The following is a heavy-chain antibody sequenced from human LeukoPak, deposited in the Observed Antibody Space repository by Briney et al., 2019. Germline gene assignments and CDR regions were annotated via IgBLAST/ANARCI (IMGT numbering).Heavy chain of an antibody. CDR2: ISWNGDNI. Sequence: PGGSLRLSCAASGFTFDDYAMHWVRQAPGKGLEWVSGISWNGDNINYADSVKGRFTISRDNAKNSLFLQMNSLRAEDTAVYYCARGPLIAAAGTWWGQGTLVTVSS. CDR1: GFTFDDYA. D-gene: IGHD6-13*01. V-gene: IGHV3-9*01. J-gene: IGHJ4*02. CDR3: ARGPLIAAAGTW.